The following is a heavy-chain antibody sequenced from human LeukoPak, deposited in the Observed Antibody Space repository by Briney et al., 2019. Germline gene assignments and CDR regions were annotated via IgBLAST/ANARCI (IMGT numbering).Heavy chain of an antibody. CDR1: SASIISYY. Sequence: SETLSLTCTVSSASIISYYWTWVRQPPGKGLEWIGYIHYTGSTNYSPSFKSRLTISVDTSTNQFSLRLNFVTAADTAVYYCARGLPGYSGGDDAFDIWGPGIQVIVSS. V-gene: IGHV4-59*01. CDR3: ARGLPGYSGGDDAFDI. D-gene: IGHD2-21*01. J-gene: IGHJ3*02. CDR2: IHYTGST.